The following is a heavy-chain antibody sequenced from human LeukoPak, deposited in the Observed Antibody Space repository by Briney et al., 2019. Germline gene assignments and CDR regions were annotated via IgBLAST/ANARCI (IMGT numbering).Heavy chain of an antibody. Sequence: GSLRLSCAASGFTFSSYGMHWVRQAPGKGLEWVAVISYDGSNKYYADSVKGRFTISRDNSKNTLYLQMNSLRAEDTAVYYCAKRGNSGWSYFDYWGQGTLVTVSS. CDR1: GFTFSSYG. CDR2: ISYDGSNK. D-gene: IGHD6-19*01. V-gene: IGHV3-30*18. CDR3: AKRGNSGWSYFDY. J-gene: IGHJ4*02.